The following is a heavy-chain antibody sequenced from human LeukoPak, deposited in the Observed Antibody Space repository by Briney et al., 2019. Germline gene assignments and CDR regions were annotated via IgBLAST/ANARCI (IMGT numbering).Heavy chain of an antibody. CDR2: IKQDGNEK. D-gene: IGHD2-8*01. J-gene: IGHJ4*02. Sequence: GGSLRLSCAASGFSISSYWMTWVRQAPGKRLERVANIKQDGNEKYYVDAVKGRFTISGDNDKNSLFLQMNSLRAEDTAVYYYARVGFYASSRYYPEYWGQGTLVSVSS. CDR3: ARVGFYASSRYYPEY. V-gene: IGHV3-7*01. CDR1: GFSISSYW.